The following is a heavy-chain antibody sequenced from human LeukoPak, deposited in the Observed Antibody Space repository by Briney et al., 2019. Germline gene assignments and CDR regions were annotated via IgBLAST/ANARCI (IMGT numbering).Heavy chain of an antibody. CDR3: ARSLWPEDY. V-gene: IGHV3-7*01. CDR2: INQDGSEK. D-gene: IGHD5-18*01. Sequence: GSLRLSCVASGFTFSSYWMSWVRQAPGKGLEWVANINQDGSEKNYVDSVKGRFTISSDNTKTSFYLQMNSLRAEDTAMYYCARSLWPEDYWGQGTLVTVSS. J-gene: IGHJ4*02. CDR1: GFTFSSYW.